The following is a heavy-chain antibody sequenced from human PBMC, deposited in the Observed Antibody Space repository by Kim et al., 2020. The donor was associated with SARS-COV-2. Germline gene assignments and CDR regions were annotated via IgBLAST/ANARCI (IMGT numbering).Heavy chain of an antibody. D-gene: IGHD3-10*01. CDR1: GFTFSSYW. CDR3: ARDAPYYGSGSYYSAAFDI. J-gene: IGHJ3*02. CDR2: IKQDGSEK. V-gene: IGHV3-7*03. Sequence: GGSLRLSCAASGFTFSSYWMSWVRQAPGKGLEWVANIKQDGSEKYYVDSVKGRFTISRDNAKNSLYLQMNSLRAEDTAVYYCARDAPYYGSGSYYSAAFDIWDQGKMLTVSP.